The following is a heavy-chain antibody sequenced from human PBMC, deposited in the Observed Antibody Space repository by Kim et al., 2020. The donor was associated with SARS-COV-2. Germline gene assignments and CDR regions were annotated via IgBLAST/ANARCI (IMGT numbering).Heavy chain of an antibody. V-gene: IGHV5-10-1*01. J-gene: IGHJ5*02. CDR1: GYSFTSYW. CDR2: IDPSDSYT. Sequence: GESLKISCKGSGYSFTSYWISWVRQMPGKGLEWMGRIDPSDSYTNYSPSFQGHVTISADKSISTAYLQWSSLKASDTAMYYCARGRGRSYYGSGSFGWFDPWGQGTLVTVSS. CDR3: ARGRGRSYYGSGSFGWFDP. D-gene: IGHD3-10*01.